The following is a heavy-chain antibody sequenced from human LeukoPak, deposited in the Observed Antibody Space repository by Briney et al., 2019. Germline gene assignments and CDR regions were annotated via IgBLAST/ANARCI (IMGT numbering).Heavy chain of an antibody. CDR3: AKGKVGASLVPDI. CDR1: GFSFSSYG. V-gene: IGHV3-30*02. J-gene: IGHJ3*02. D-gene: IGHD1-26*01. Sequence: GGSLRLSCTASGFSFSSYGMYWVRQAPGKGLEWVAFIRFDGSNQYYAGSVKGRFTISRDNSKNTLHLQMNSLRAEDTAVYYCAKGKVGASLVPDIWGQGTMVTVSS. CDR2: IRFDGSNQ.